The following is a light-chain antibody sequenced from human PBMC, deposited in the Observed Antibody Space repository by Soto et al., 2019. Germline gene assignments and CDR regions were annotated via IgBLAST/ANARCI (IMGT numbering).Light chain of an antibody. Sequence: QLVLTQSPSASASLGASVKLTCTLSSGHSSNAIAWHQQQPDKGPRYLMKLKSDGSHLKGAGIPDRFSGSSSGAERYLAISSLQSEDEADYYCQAWDTGTQTYLFGTGTQLTVL. V-gene: IGLV4-69*01. J-gene: IGLJ1*01. CDR2: LKSDGSH. CDR1: SGHSSNA. CDR3: QAWDTGTQTYL.